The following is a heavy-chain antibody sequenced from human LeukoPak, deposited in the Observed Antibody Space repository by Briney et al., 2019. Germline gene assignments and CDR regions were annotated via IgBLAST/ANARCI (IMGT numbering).Heavy chain of an antibody. CDR3: ARGYSSGSPWY. CDR2: INPNSGGA. Sequence: ASVKVSCKASGYTFTGYYMYWVRQAPGQGLDWMGWINPNSGGANYAQKFQGRVTMTRDTSISTAYMGLSRLRSDDTAVYYCARGYSSGSPWYWGQGTLVTVSS. D-gene: IGHD6-19*01. J-gene: IGHJ4*02. V-gene: IGHV1-2*02. CDR1: GYTFTGYY.